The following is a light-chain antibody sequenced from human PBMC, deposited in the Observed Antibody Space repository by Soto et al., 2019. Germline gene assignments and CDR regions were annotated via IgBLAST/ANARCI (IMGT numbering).Light chain of an antibody. V-gene: IGKV3-15*01. J-gene: IGKJ1*01. CDR3: QQYNNWPRT. CDR1: QSVSSN. Sequence: DILMTQSPSTLSLSVGDRVTISCRASQSVSSNLAWYQQKPGQAPRLLIYGASTRATGIPARFSGSGSGTEFTLTISSLQSEDFAVYYCQQYNNWPRTFGQGTKVDIK. CDR2: GAS.